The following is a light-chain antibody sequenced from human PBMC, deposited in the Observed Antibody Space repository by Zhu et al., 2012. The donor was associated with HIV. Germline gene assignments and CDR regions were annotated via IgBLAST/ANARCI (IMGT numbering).Light chain of an antibody. Sequence: IVLTQFPDILTLSPGEGVTLSCRASQTVTNNYLAWYQHKGGQAPRLLIWGAFNRAIGIPDRFSGSGSGTDFTLTISRLEPEDVATYYCQSYSSALRTFGQGTKVDFK. V-gene: IGKV3-20*01. CDR2: GAF. CDR1: QTVTNNY. CDR3: QSYSSALRT. J-gene: IGKJ1*01.